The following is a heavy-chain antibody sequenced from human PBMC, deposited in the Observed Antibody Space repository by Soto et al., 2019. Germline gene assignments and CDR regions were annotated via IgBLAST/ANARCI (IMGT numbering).Heavy chain of an antibody. CDR3: EAEMTFGKLSVV. D-gene: IGHD3-16*02. J-gene: IGHJ6*02. V-gene: IGHV1-69*01. CDR1: GDTDTNYV. Sequence: QVQLVQSGAEVKKPGSSVKVSCKASGDTDTNYVISWVRQAPVQGLEWMGGIFPKFGTTYSAQKLQDRLTITADESTSTVYMQLSSLRLDDTAVYYCEAEMTFGKLSVVWGQGTTVTVSS. CDR2: IFPKFGTT.